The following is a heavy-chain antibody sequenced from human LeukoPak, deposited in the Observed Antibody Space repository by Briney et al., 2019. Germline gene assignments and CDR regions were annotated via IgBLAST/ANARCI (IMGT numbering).Heavy chain of an antibody. CDR1: GYTFTSYY. J-gene: IGHJ4*02. V-gene: IGHV1-46*01. Sequence: GGPVKVSCKASGYTFTSYYMHWVRQAPGQGLEWMGIINPSGGSTSYAQKFQGRVTMTRDMSTSTVYMELSSLRSEDTAVYYCAGRHFYYFDYWGQGTLVTVSS. CDR3: AGRHFYYFDY. CDR2: INPSGGST. D-gene: IGHD3-3*02.